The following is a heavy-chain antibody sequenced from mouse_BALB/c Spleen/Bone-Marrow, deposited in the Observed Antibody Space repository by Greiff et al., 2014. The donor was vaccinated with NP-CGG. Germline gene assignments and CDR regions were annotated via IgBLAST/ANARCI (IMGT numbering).Heavy chain of an antibody. D-gene: IGHD2-2*01. CDR2: INPYNGGI. V-gene: IGHV1-18*01. Sequence: EVKLVESGPELVKPGASMKISCKASGYSFTGYTMNWVKQSHGKNLEWIGLINPYNGGIRYNQKFKGKATLTVDKSSSTAYMELLRLTSEDSAVYYCARSGYGRYAMDYWGQGTSVTVSS. J-gene: IGHJ4*01. CDR3: ARSGYGRYAMDY. CDR1: GYSFTGYT.